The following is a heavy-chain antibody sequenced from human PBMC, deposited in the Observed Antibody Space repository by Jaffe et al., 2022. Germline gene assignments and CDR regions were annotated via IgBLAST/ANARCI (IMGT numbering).Heavy chain of an antibody. J-gene: IGHJ5*02. CDR2: ISYDGSNK. CDR3: VKGLGRGTTVTPGS. Sequence: QVQVVESGGGVVQPGRSLRLSCAASGFIFSSYGMHWVRQAPGKGLEWVAVISYDGSNKYYAEAVKGRFTISRDNSKNTLYLQMNILRVEDTAVYYCVKGLGRGTTVTPGSWGQGTLVTVSS. D-gene: IGHD4-17*01. CDR1: GFIFSSYG. V-gene: IGHV3-30*18.